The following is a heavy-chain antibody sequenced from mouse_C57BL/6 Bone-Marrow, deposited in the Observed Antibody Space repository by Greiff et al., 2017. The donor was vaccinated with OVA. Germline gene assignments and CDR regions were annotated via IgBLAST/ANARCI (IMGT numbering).Heavy chain of an antibody. J-gene: IGHJ2*01. D-gene: IGHD1-1*01. CDR1: GYTFTSYG. V-gene: IGHV1-81*01. Sequence: QVQLKESGAELARPGASVKLSCKASGYTFTSYGISWVKQRTGQGLEWIGEIYPRSGNTYYNEKLKGKATLTADKSSSTAYMELRSLTSEDSAVYFCARERKNYYGSSYAYWGQGTTLTVSS. CDR3: ARERKNYYGSSYAY. CDR2: IYPRSGNT.